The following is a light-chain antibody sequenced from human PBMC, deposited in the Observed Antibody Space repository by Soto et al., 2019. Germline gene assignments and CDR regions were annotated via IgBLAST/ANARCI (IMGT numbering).Light chain of an antibody. CDR2: GAS. Sequence: EIVMTQSPATLSVSPGEGVTLSWRASQSVSSNLAWYQQRPGQAPRLLIYGASTRATGIPARFSGSGSGTEFTLTISSLQSEDFAVYYCQQYNNWAPITFGQGTRLEIK. CDR3: QQYNNWAPIT. CDR1: QSVSSN. J-gene: IGKJ5*01. V-gene: IGKV3-15*01.